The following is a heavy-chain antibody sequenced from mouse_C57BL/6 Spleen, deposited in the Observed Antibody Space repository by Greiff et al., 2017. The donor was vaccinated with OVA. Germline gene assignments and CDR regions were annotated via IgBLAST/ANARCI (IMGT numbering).Heavy chain of an antibody. D-gene: IGHD1-1*01. J-gene: IGHJ4*01. CDR3: CTTVIATDYYAVDY. V-gene: IGHV1-4*01. CDR1: GYTFTSYT. Sequence: QVQLQHPGAELARPGASVKMSCKASGYTFTSYTMHWVKQRPGQGLEWIGYINPSRGYTKYNQKFKDKATLTADKSSSTAYMQLSSLTSEDSAVYDSCTTVIATDYYAVDYWGQRTSVTVS. CDR2: INPSRGYT.